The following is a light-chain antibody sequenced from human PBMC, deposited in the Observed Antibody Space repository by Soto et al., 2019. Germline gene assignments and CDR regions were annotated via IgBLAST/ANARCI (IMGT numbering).Light chain of an antibody. CDR3: QQSYSTPPT. Sequence: DIQMTQSPSSLSASGGDRGIITCRASQSISSYLNWYQQKPGKAPKLLIYAASSLQSGVPSRFSGSGSGTDFTLTISSLQPEDFATYYCQQSYSTPPTFGQGTKVDSK. CDR2: AAS. J-gene: IGKJ1*01. CDR1: QSISSY. V-gene: IGKV1-39*01.